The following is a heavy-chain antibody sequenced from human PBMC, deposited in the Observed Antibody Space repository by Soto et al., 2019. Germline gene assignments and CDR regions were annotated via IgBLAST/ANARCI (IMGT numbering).Heavy chain of an antibody. CDR3: ARTGGREAARRFAAFDI. V-gene: IGHV1-46*01. CDR1: GYTFTSYY. J-gene: IGHJ3*02. D-gene: IGHD6-6*01. CDR2: INPSGGST. Sequence: ASVKVSCKASGYTFTSYYMHWVRQAPGQGLEWKGIINPSGGSTSYAQKFQGRVTMTRDTSTSTVYMELSSLRSEDTAVYYCARTGGREAARRFAAFDIWGQGTMVTVSS.